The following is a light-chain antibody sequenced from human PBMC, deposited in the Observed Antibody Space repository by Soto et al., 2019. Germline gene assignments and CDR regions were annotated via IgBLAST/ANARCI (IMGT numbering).Light chain of an antibody. CDR1: QSVSSR. Sequence: EIIMTQSPDILSVSPGERATLSCRASQSVSSRLALYQQKPGQAPRLLIHDASTRATGVPARFSGSGSGTEFTLTINSVQAEDFAIYYCQHYNNWPPWTFGQGTKVDIK. V-gene: IGKV3-15*01. J-gene: IGKJ1*01. CDR2: DAS. CDR3: QHYNNWPPWT.